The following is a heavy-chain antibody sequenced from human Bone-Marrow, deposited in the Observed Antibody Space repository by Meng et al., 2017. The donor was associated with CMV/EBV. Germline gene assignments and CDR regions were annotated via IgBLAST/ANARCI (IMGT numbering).Heavy chain of an antibody. V-gene: IGHV4-31*03. CDR2: IYYSGST. CDR3: ARGSLDFWSGFYEY. D-gene: IGHD3-3*01. J-gene: IGHJ4*02. CDR1: GGSISSGGYY. Sequence: LRLSCTVSGGSISSGGYYWSWIRQHPGKGLEWIGYIYYSGSTYYNPSLKSRVTISVDTSKNQFSLKLSSVTAADTAVYYCARGSLDFWSGFYEYWGQGTLVTVSS.